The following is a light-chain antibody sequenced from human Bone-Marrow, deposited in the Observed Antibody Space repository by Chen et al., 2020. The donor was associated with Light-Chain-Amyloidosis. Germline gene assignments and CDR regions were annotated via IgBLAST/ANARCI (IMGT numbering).Light chain of an antibody. V-gene: IGLV3-21*02. CDR2: DDS. Sequence: SYVLTQPSSVSVAPGQTATIACGGNNIGSTRVHWYQQKPGQAPLLVVYDDSDRPSGIPERLSGSNSGNTATLTISGVEDGDEADYYCQVCDRSRDRPVFGGGTKLTVL. CDR3: QVCDRSRDRPV. CDR1: NIGSTR. J-gene: IGLJ3*02.